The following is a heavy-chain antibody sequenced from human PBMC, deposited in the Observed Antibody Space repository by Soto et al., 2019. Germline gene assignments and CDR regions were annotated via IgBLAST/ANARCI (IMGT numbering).Heavy chain of an antibody. V-gene: IGHV4-34*01. CDR2: INHSGST. CDR3: ARGPLYYYCMDV. Sequence: QVQLQQWGAGLLKPSETLSLTCAVYGGSFSGYYWSWIRQPPGKGLGWIGEINHSGSTNCNPSRKSRVTITVDTSKNQCSLKLSSVTAADTAVYYCARGPLYYYCMDVWGQGTTVTVSS. J-gene: IGHJ6*02. CDR1: GGSFSGYY.